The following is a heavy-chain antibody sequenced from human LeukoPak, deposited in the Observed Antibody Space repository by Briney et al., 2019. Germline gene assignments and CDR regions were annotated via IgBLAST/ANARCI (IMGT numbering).Heavy chain of an antibody. V-gene: IGHV1-18*01. J-gene: IGHJ4*02. CDR3: ARDQPSFTYYYDRSFDY. Sequence: GASVKVSCKASGYTFTSYGISWVRQAPGQGLEWMGWISAYNGNTNYAQKLQGRVTMTTDTSTSTAYMELRSLRSDDTAVYYCARDQPSFTYYYDRSFDYWGQGTLVTVSS. D-gene: IGHD3-22*01. CDR1: GYTFTSYG. CDR2: ISAYNGNT.